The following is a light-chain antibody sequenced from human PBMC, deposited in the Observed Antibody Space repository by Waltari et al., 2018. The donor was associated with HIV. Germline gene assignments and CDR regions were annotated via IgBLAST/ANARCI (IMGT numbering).Light chain of an antibody. Sequence: QSVLPQPPSVSRAPGQRVTVSSSGSSSNIDDGYDIHWYQQLPGKAPKVLISSNTTRPSGVPDRFAACKSGTLGSLAITGLHAEDEAEYYCQSDDGRQMVFGGGTKVTVL. J-gene: IGLJ3*02. V-gene: IGLV1-40*01. CDR3: QSDDGRQMV. CDR1: SSNIDDGYD. CDR2: SNT.